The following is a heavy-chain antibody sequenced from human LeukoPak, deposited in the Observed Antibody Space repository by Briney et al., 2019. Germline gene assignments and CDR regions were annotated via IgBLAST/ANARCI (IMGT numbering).Heavy chain of an antibody. J-gene: IGHJ6*02. CDR3: ARTLVRGLPGMDV. CDR2: MNPDSGNT. CDR1: GYTFNTYG. Sequence: ASVKVSCKASGYTFNTYGVNWVRQATGQGLECLGWMNPDSGNTGYAQKFQGRVTMTWDTSISTAYMELSSLRSEDTAIYYCARTLVRGLPGMDVWGQGTSVTVSS. V-gene: IGHV1-8*02. D-gene: IGHD3-10*01.